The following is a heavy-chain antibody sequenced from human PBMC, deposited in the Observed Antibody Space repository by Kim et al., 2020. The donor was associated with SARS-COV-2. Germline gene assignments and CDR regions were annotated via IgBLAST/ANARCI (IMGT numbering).Heavy chain of an antibody. V-gene: IGHV4-34*01. Sequence: SETLSLTCAVYGGSLSDNYWSWIRQPPGKGLEWIGEINHSGTTNYNPSLKSRVTISVDTSKNQFFLKLNSVTAADTAVYYCAKKGDYFDYWGQGTLVTVSS. CDR3: AKKGDYFDY. CDR1: GGSLSDNY. CDR2: INHSGTT. J-gene: IGHJ4*02.